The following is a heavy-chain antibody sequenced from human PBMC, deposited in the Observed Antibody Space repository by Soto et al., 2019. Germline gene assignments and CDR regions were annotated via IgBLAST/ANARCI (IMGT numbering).Heavy chain of an antibody. CDR2: LSHYNGHT. J-gene: IGHJ6*02. D-gene: IGHD1-26*01. CDR3: ARDLTIVSATHPRLASYGMDV. Sequence: QVQLVQSAGEVKKPGASVKVSCKASGYSFTSYGISWVRRAPGQGLEWLGWLSHYNGHTQFVERFQGRATMTTDTSTKTAYMELRNRRCDATAHYYCARDLTIVSATHPRLASYGMDVWGQGPTFILPS. V-gene: IGHV1-18*01. CDR1: GYSFTSYG.